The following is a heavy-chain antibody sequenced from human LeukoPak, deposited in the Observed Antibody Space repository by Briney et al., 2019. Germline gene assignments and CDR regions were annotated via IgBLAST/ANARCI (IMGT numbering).Heavy chain of an antibody. J-gene: IGHJ5*02. D-gene: IGHD1-26*01. CDR2: IFYTGST. V-gene: IGHV4-39*07. Sequence: QASETLSLTCTVSGGSISRSNYYWAWIRQPPGKGLEWIGSIFYTGSTYYKLSLKSRVTISVDTSKNHFSLKLSSVTAADTAMYYCARCSGSYWSWFDPWGQGTLVTVSS. CDR1: GGSISRSNYY. CDR3: ARCSGSYWSWFDP.